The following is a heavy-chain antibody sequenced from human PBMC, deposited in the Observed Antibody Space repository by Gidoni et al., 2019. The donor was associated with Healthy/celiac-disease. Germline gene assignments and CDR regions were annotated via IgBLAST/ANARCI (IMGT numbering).Heavy chain of an antibody. D-gene: IGHD6-19*01. CDR2: IKQDGSEN. CDR3: ARAGGQWLGGLGGDFDY. J-gene: IGHJ4*02. V-gene: IGHV3-7*03. Sequence: EVQLVEAGGGLVQPGGSLRSSCEASGCTGSRHWMRWVRQAPGKGLGWVSNIKQDGSENYYVASVNGLFTISRDNSKNSLYLQMNSLRAEDTAVYYCARAGGQWLGGLGGDFDYWGQGTLVTVSS. CDR1: GCTGSRHW.